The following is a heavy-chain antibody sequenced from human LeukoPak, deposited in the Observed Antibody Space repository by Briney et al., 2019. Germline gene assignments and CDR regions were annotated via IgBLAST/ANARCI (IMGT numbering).Heavy chain of an antibody. CDR3: AREGDYYESSRNLGF. Sequence: ASVKVSCTTSGYTFTSHGINWLRQAPGQGLEWMGWISVYNAHTNYAPKFQGRVTMTKDTSTSTVYMELRSLRSDDTAVYYCAREGDYYESSRNLGFWGQGTLVTVSS. D-gene: IGHD3-22*01. V-gene: IGHV1-18*01. CDR1: GYTFTSHG. CDR2: ISVYNAHT. J-gene: IGHJ4*02.